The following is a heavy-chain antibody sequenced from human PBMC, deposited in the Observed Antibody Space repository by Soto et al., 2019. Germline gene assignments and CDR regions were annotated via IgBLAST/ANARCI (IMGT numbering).Heavy chain of an antibody. CDR3: ARAGYAYGLFDY. Sequence: GGSLRLSCAASGFTFSSYGMHWVRQAPGKGLEWVSAISSSSSNIYYANSVKGRFTISRDNAKNSLYLQMDSLRAEDTAVYYCARAGYAYGLFDYWGQGTLVTVSS. CDR2: ISSSSSNI. CDR1: GFTFSSYG. D-gene: IGHD5-18*01. V-gene: IGHV3-21*01. J-gene: IGHJ4*02.